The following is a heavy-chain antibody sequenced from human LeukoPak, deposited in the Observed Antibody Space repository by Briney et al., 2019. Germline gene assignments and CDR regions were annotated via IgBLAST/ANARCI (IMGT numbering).Heavy chain of an antibody. CDR3: AKDEPVSFS. J-gene: IGHJ5*02. CDR1: GFTFSSYW. Sequence: PGGSLRLSCAASGFTFSSYWMTWVRQAPGKGLEWVANIKQDGSEKYYVDSVEGRFTISRDNAKNLLYLQMNSLRAEDTAVYYCAKDEPVSFSWGQGTLVTVSS. V-gene: IGHV3-7*03. CDR2: IKQDGSEK.